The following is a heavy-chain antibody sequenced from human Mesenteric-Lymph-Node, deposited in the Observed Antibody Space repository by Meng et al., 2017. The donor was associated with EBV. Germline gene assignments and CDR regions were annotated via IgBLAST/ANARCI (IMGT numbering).Heavy chain of an antibody. Sequence: QGDLRESGPGLVKPSVTLSPTCAVSGASISSMNGWTWVRQAPGKGLEWIGEVRHTGITNYNPSLKSRVSMSVDKSQNQFSLKLTSMTAADTAVYYCAVLGKVVIGSDWGQGTLVTVSS. CDR1: GASISSMNG. V-gene: IGHV4-4*02. D-gene: IGHD3-10*01. CDR3: AVLGKVVIGSD. CDR2: VRHTGIT. J-gene: IGHJ1*01.